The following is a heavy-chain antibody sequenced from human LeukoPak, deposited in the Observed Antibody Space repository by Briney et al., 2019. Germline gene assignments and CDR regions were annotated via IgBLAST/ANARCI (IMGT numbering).Heavy chain of an antibody. D-gene: IGHD3-22*01. CDR2: IYHSGST. J-gene: IGHJ4*02. V-gene: IGHV4-30-2*01. Sequence: SETLSLTCAVSGGSISSGGYSWSWIRQPPGKGLEWIGYIYHSGSTYYNPSLKSRVTISVDRSKNQFSLKLSSVTAADTAVYYCAIKKAPLVITNYFDYWGQGTLVTVSS. CDR1: GGSISSGGYS. CDR3: AIKKAPLVITNYFDY.